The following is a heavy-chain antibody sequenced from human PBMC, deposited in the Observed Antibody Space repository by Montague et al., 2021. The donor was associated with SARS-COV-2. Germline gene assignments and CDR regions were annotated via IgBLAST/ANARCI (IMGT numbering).Heavy chain of an antibody. CDR3: ARWDPQTLTLIGLRGKSASDY. V-gene: IGHV4-34*01. CDR2: INHSETT. D-gene: IGHD4-23*01. Sequence: SETLSLICAVYGGSFSGYYWTWIRQSPGKGLEWIAEINHSETTNYNFNPSLRSRVTISVDTSKSQFSLKLSSVTAADTGVYYCARWDPQTLTLIGLRGKSASDYWGQGALVTVSS. CDR1: GGSFSGYY. J-gene: IGHJ4*02.